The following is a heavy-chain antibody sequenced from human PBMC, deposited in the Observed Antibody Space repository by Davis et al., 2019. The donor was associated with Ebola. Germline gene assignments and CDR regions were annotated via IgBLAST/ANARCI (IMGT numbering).Heavy chain of an antibody. V-gene: IGHV3-30*18. Sequence: GESLKISCATSGFTFTYSGIHWVRQAPGKGLEWVAVISFDGSDTYYADSVKGRFTISRDNSKTTVDLQMNSLRPEDTALDYCAKDARGGYYYADFWGQGTLVTVSS. J-gene: IGHJ4*02. D-gene: IGHD3-22*01. CDR3: AKDARGGYYYADF. CDR1: GFTFTYSG. CDR2: ISFDGSDT.